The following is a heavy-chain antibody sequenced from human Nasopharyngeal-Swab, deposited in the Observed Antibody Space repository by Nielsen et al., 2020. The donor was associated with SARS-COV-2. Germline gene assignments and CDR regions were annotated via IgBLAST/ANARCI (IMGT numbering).Heavy chain of an antibody. V-gene: IGHV4-34*01. CDR2: INHNERT. CDR3: VRRSDLFDSRGYS. D-gene: IGHD3-22*01. CDR1: GGSFNGFY. J-gene: IGHJ5*02. Sequence: SETLSLTCSVSGGSFNGFYWNWIRQAPGKGLEWIGEINHNERTNYNPSLKSRVTISVDTSKNQFSLKLSSVTAADTAVYYCVRRSDLFDSRGYSLGQGTLVTVSS.